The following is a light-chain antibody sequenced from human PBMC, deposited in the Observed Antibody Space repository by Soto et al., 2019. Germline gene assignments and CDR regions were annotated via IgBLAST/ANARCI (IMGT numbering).Light chain of an antibody. V-gene: IGLV2-8*01. Sequence: QSALTQPPSASGSPGQSVTISCTGTSSDVGGYDYVSWYQQHPGKAPKLMIYEVTIRPSGVSDRFSGSKSGNTASLTISGLQTEDEADYYCCSYVGASIYVFGTGTKLTVL. CDR1: SSDVGGYDY. CDR3: CSYVGASIYV. CDR2: EVT. J-gene: IGLJ1*01.